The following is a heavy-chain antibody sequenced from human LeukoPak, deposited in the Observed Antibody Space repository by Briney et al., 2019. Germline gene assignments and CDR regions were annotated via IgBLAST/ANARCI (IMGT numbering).Heavy chain of an antibody. V-gene: IGHV3-20*04. CDR1: GFIFDDGD. Sequence: GGSLRLSCAASGFIFDDGDMSWVRQAPGKGLEWVSSINWNGGSTSYADSVKGRFTISRDNARKSLHLEMNSLRDEDTALYYCARDRGGGVASPVDYWGQGTLVTVSS. CDR3: ARDRGGGVASPVDY. J-gene: IGHJ4*02. CDR2: INWNGGST. D-gene: IGHD3-16*01.